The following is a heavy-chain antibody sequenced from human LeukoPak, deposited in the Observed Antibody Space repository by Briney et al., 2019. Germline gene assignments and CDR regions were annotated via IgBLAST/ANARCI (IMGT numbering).Heavy chain of an antibody. CDR3: AKSDLDFWSGYPPNWFDP. J-gene: IGHJ5*02. CDR1: GFTFGDYA. CDR2: IRSKAYGGTT. Sequence: SLRLSCTASGFTFGDYALSWFRQAPGKGLEWVGFIRSKAYGGTTEYAASVKGRFTISRDDSKSIAYLQMNSLKTEDTAVYYCAKSDLDFWSGYPPNWFDPWGQGTLVTVSS. D-gene: IGHD3-3*01. V-gene: IGHV3-49*03.